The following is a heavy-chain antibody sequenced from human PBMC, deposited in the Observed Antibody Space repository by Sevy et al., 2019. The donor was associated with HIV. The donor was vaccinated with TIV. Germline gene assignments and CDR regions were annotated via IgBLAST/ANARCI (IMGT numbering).Heavy chain of an antibody. D-gene: IGHD2-2*01. CDR3: ARHVSPYPPEYYFDY. V-gene: IGHV4-39*01. CDR2: SYYSGST. Sequence: SETLSLTCTVSGGSISSSSYYWGWIRQPPGKGLEWIGSSYYSGSTYYNPSLKGRVTISVDTSKNQFSLKLSSVTAADTAVYYWARHVSPYPPEYYFDYWGQGTLVTVSS. CDR1: GGSISSSSYY. J-gene: IGHJ4*02.